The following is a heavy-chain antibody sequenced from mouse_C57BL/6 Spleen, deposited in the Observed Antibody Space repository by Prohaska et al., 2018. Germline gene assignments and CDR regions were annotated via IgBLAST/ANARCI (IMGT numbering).Heavy chain of an antibody. V-gene: IGHV4-1*01. CDR3: ARLLGDY. J-gene: IGHJ4*01. CDR2: INPDIRTI. CDR1: GIAFSRYW. Sequence: EVKLLQSGGGLVQPGGSLKLSCAASGIAFSRYWMSWVRRAPGKGLEWIGEINPDIRTINYAPSLKDKFISSRDNAKKTLYLQMSKVRSEDTALYYCARLLGDYWGQGTSVTGSS.